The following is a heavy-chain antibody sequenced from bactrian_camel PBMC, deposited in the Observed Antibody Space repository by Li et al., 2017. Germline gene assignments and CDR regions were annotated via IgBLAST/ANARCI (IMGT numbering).Heavy chain of an antibody. CDR1: GDTVSSYC. V-gene: IGHV3S55*01. J-gene: IGHJ4*01. CDR3: AADLRLYCRMGYEEVRPQYFRN. CDR2: IGSDGRT. D-gene: IGHD3*01. Sequence: HVQLVESGGGSVQAGGSLRLSCAASGDTVSSYCMGWFRQDQDPGKEREGVAVIGSDGRTNYADSAKGRFTIVKDNAKNTLDLQMISLKPEDTATYYCAADLRLYCRMGYEEVRPQYFRNWGQGTQVTVS.